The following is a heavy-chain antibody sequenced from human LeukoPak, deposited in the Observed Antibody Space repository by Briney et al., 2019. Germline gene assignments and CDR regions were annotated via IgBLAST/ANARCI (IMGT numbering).Heavy chain of an antibody. J-gene: IGHJ4*02. CDR1: GYSISSGYY. CDR2: IYHSGST. D-gene: IGHD3-16*02. Sequence: SETLSLTCAVSGYSISSGYYWGWIRQPPGKGLEWIGSIYHSGSTYYNPSLKSRVTISVDTSKNQSSLKLSSVTAADTAVYYCARGPDYVWGSYRQGSYYFDYWGQGTLVTVSS. V-gene: IGHV4-38-2*01. CDR3: ARGPDYVWGSYRQGSYYFDY.